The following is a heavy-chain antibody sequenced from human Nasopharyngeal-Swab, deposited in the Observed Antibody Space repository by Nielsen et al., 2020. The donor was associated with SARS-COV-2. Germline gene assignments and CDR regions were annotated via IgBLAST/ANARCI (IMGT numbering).Heavy chain of an antibody. CDR2: ISSSSSYI. CDR3: AKDRITIFGVEKPFDY. Sequence: GGSLRLSCAASGFTFSSYIMNWVRQAPGKGLEWVSSISSSSSYIYYADSLKGRFTISRDNAKNSLYLQMNSLRAEDTAVYYCAKDRITIFGVEKPFDYWGQGTLVTVSS. D-gene: IGHD3-3*01. V-gene: IGHV3-21*01. CDR1: GFTFSSYI. J-gene: IGHJ4*02.